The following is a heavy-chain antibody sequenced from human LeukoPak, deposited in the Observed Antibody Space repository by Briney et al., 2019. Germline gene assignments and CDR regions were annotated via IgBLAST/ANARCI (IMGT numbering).Heavy chain of an antibody. J-gene: IGHJ4*02. D-gene: IGHD6-19*01. V-gene: IGHV4-59*01. Sequence: SETLSLTCTVSGGSISSYYWSWIRQPPGKGLEWIGYIYYSGSTNYNPSLKSRVTISVDTSKNQFSLKLSSVTAADTAVYYCARGEKISGWYRAFQLWGQGTLVTVSP. CDR1: GGSISSYY. CDR3: ARGEKISGWYRAFQL. CDR2: IYYSGST.